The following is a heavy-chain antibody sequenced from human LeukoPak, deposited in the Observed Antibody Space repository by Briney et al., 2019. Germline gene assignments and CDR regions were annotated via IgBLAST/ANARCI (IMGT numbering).Heavy chain of an antibody. Sequence: GGSLRLSCGASGFTFSSYDMNWVRQAPGKGLERVAVISYDGSNKYYADSVKGRFTISRDNSKNTLYLQMNSLRAEDTAVYYCARDPGRAIAVAGPFDSWGQGTLVTVSS. V-gene: IGHV3-30-3*01. CDR2: ISYDGSNK. CDR3: ARDPGRAIAVAGPFDS. J-gene: IGHJ4*02. CDR1: GFTFSSYD. D-gene: IGHD6-19*01.